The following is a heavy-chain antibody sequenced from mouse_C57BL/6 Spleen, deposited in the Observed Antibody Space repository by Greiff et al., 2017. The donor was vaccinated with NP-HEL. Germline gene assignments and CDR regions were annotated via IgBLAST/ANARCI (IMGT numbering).Heavy chain of an antibody. J-gene: IGHJ2*01. D-gene: IGHD1-1*01. Sequence: VQLKESGPELVKPGASVKISCKASGYSFTGYYMNWVKQSPEKSLEWIGEINPSTGGTTYNQKFKAKATLTVDKSSSTAYMQLKSLTSEDSAVYYWARGGHYGSSEEFGYWGKGTTLTVAS. V-gene: IGHV1-42*01. CDR3: ARGGHYGSSEEFGY. CDR2: INPSTGGT. CDR1: GYSFTGYY.